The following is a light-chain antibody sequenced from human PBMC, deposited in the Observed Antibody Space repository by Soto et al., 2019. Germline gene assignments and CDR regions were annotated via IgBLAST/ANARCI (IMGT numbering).Light chain of an antibody. CDR1: SSDVGNYNL. CDR3: CSFALRSTLI. J-gene: IGLJ2*01. V-gene: IGLV2-23*01. CDR2: EGG. Sequence: SALTQPASVSGSPGQSITISCTGTSSDVGNYNLVSWYQQYPGKAPKLMIYEGGKRPSGVSNRFSGSKSGNTASLTISGLQAEDEADYYCCSFALRSTLIFGGGTKVTVL.